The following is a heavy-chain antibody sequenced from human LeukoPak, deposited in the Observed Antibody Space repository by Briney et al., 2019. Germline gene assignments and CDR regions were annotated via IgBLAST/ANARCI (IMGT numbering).Heavy chain of an antibody. Sequence: GGSLRLSCAASGLTFSSDWMHWVRQVPGKGLVWVSRINSDASTINYADSVKGRFTISRDNSKNTLYLQMNSLRAEDTAVYYCARSDYGDLHDAFDIWGQGTMVTVSS. V-gene: IGHV3-74*01. CDR2: INSDASTI. D-gene: IGHD4-17*01. J-gene: IGHJ3*02. CDR1: GLTFSSDW. CDR3: ARSDYGDLHDAFDI.